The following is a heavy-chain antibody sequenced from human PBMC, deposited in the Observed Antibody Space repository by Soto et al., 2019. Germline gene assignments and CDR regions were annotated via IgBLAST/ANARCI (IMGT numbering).Heavy chain of an antibody. CDR1: GGSISSYY. D-gene: IGHD4-4*01. V-gene: IGHV4-59*08. Sequence: PSETLSLTCTVSGGSISSYYWSWIRQPPGKGLEWIGYIYYSGSTNYNPSLKSRVTISVDTSKNQFSLKLSSVTAADTAVYYCARHRRATVTAFDYWGQGTLVTVSS. J-gene: IGHJ4*02. CDR2: IYYSGST. CDR3: ARHRRATVTAFDY.